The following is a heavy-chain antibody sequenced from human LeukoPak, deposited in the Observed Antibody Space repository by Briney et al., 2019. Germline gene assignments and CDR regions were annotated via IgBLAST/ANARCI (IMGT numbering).Heavy chain of an antibody. J-gene: IGHJ4*02. CDR1: GGSISSSSYY. V-gene: IGHV4-39*01. Sequence: SETLSLTCTVSGGSISSSSYYWGWIRQPPGKGLEWIGSIYYSGSTYYNPSLKSRVTISVDTSKNQFSLKLSSVTAADTAVYYCASTPKPPYSSSWYPFDYWGQGTLVTVSS. CDR2: IYYSGST. D-gene: IGHD6-13*01. CDR3: ASTPKPPYSSSWYPFDY.